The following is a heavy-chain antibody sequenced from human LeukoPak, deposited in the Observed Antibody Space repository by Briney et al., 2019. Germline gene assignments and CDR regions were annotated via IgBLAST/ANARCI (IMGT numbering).Heavy chain of an antibody. CDR2: ISAYNGNT. Sequence: ASVKVSCKASGYTFINYGITWVRQAPGQGLEWMGWISAYNGNTNYAQNLQGRVTMTTDTSTSTAYMELRSLRSDDTAVYYCARDSSIVGATRPKYWGQGTLATVSS. V-gene: IGHV1-18*01. CDR1: GYTFINYG. J-gene: IGHJ4*02. CDR3: ARDSSIVGATRPKY. D-gene: IGHD1-26*01.